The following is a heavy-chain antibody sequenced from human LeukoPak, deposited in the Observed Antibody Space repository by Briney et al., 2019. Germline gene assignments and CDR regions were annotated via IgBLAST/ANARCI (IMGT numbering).Heavy chain of an antibody. CDR3: ARGDGVYVLGFQH. D-gene: IGHD5/OR15-5a*01. Sequence: ASVKVSCKASGYTFTDYYIHWVRQAPGHGLEWMGWIDPSSGGTNYAQRFQGWVTMTRDTSISTAYMELSRLTSDDTAVYFCARGDGVYVLGFQHWGQGPLVTVSS. CDR2: IDPSSGGT. CDR1: GYTFTDYY. V-gene: IGHV1-2*04. J-gene: IGHJ1*01.